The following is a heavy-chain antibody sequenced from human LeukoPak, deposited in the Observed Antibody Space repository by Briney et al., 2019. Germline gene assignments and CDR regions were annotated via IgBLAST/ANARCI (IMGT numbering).Heavy chain of an antibody. CDR1: GFTFSSYE. J-gene: IGHJ5*02. CDR2: ISSSGSTI. Sequence: GGSLRLSCAASGFTFSSYEMNWVRQAPGKGLEWVSYISSSGSTIYYADSVKGRFTISRDNAKNSLYLQMNSLRAEDTAVYYCARVFSSGWYNWFAPWGQETLVTVSS. V-gene: IGHV3-48*03. D-gene: IGHD6-19*01. CDR3: ARVFSSGWYNWFAP.